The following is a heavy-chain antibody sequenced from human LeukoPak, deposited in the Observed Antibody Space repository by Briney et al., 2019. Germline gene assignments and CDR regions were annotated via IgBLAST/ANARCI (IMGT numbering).Heavy chain of an antibody. V-gene: IGHV3-23*01. CDR2: VIGSGVDT. Sequence: GGSLRLSCTASGFSFSTYAMNWVRQAPGKGLEWVASVIGSGVDTYHAVSVKGRFTVSRDNSKNTLYLQMTSLRAEDTAVYYCAKDRPMVRGAQGYWGQGTLVTVSS. D-gene: IGHD3-10*01. J-gene: IGHJ4*02. CDR3: AKDRPMVRGAQGY. CDR1: GFSFSTYA.